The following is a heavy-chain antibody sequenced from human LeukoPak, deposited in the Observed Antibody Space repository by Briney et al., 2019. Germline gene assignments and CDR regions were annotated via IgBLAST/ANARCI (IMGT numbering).Heavy chain of an antibody. CDR2: IYTSGST. Sequence: SETLSLTCTVSGGSISSYYWSWIRQPAGKGLEWIGRIYTSGSTNYNPSLKSRVTISVDTSKNQFSLKLSSVTAADTAVYYCARDLRLSCSGGSCYFGWYFDLWGRGTLVTVSS. CDR1: GGSISSYY. V-gene: IGHV4-4*07. D-gene: IGHD2-15*01. CDR3: ARDLRLSCSGGSCYFGWYFDL. J-gene: IGHJ2*01.